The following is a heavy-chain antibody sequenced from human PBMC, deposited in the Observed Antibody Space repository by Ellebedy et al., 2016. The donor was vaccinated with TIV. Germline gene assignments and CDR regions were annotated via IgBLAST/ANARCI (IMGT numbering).Heavy chain of an antibody. Sequence: GESLKISCAASGFTFSSYGMHWVRQAPGKGLEWVAVIWYDGSNKYYADSVKGRFTISRDNSKNTLYLQMNSLRAEDTAVYYCARDPATVTTKDAFDIWGQGTMVTVSS. CDR3: ARDPATVTTKDAFDI. CDR2: IWYDGSNK. V-gene: IGHV3-33*01. D-gene: IGHD4-17*01. CDR1: GFTFSSYG. J-gene: IGHJ3*02.